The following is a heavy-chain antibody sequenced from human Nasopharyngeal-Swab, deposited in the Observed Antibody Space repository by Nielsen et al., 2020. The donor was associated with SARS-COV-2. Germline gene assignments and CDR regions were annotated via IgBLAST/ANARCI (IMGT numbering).Heavy chain of an antibody. V-gene: IGHV1-18*01. D-gene: IGHD1-26*01. J-gene: IGHJ4*02. CDR2: ISAYNGNT. Sequence: WERQAPGQGLDWMGWISAYNGNTNYAQKLQGRVTMTTDTSTSTAYMELWCLRSDDTAVYYCARGGSYLTGPADYWGQGTLVTVSS. CDR3: ARGGSYLTGPADY.